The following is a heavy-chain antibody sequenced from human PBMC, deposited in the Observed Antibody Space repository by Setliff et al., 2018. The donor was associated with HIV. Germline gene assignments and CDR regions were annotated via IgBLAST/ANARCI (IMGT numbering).Heavy chain of an antibody. CDR3: ARGDYGSGSYYPYYFYYGMDV. Sequence: RASVKVSCKASGGTFSSYAISWVRQAPGQGLEWMGGIIPVFRTANYAQKFQGRVTITADESTSTAYMELSSLRSEDTAVYYCARGDYGSGSYYPYYFYYGMDVWGQGTTVTVSS. CDR1: GGTFSSYA. J-gene: IGHJ6*02. D-gene: IGHD3-10*01. CDR2: IIPVFRTA. V-gene: IGHV1-69*13.